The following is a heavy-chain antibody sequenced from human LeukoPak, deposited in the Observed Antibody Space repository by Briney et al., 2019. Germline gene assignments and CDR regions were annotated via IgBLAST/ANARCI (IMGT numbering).Heavy chain of an antibody. J-gene: IGHJ5*02. CDR2: ISYDGSNE. CDR3: AGDTHSSNWYDH. D-gene: IGHD6-13*01. CDR1: GFTFSSYG. Sequence: GGSLRLSCAASGFTFSSYGMHWVRQTPGKGLEWVAVISYDGSNEYYADSVKGRFTISRDNSKNTLYLQMSSLRVEDTAVYYCAGDTHSSNWYDHWGQGTLVTVSS. V-gene: IGHV3-30*03.